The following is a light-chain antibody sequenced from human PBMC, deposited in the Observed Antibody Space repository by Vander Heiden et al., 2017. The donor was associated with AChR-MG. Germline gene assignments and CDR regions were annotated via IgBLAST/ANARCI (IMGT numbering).Light chain of an antibody. CDR2: GNS. CDR3: QSYDSSLSGWV. CDR1: SSNIGAGYD. V-gene: IGLV1-40*01. Sequence: QSVLTQPPSLSGPPRQRVTISCTGSSSNIGAGYDVHWYQQLPGTAPKLLIYGNSNRPSGVPDRFSGSKSGTSASLAITGLQAEDEADYYCQSYDSSLSGWVFGGGTKLTVL. J-gene: IGLJ3*02.